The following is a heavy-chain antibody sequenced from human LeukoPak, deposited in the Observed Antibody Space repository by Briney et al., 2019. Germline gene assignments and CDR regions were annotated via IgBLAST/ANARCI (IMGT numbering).Heavy chain of an antibody. V-gene: IGHV3-30*02. J-gene: IGHJ6*03. D-gene: IGHD6-6*01. CDR3: ARHASARPNYYYYYYMDV. Sequence: PGGSLRLSCAASGFTFSSYGMHWVRQAPGKGLEWVAFIRYDGSNKYYADSVKGRFTISRDNSKNTLYLQMNSLRAEDTAVYYCARHASARPNYYYYYYMDVWGKGTTVTVSS. CDR2: IRYDGSNK. CDR1: GFTFSSYG.